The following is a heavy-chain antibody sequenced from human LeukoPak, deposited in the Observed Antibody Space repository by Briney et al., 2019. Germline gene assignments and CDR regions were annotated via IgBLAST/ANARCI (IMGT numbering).Heavy chain of an antibody. CDR2: IYDSGST. Sequence: SETLSLTCTVSGGSISSSSYYWGWIRQPPGKGREWIVSIYDSGSTYNNPSLKSRVTISVDTAKNQFSLNLSSVTAADTAVYYCARLESGYYGSGSPDYWGQGTLVTVSS. CDR1: GGSISSSSYY. J-gene: IGHJ4*02. V-gene: IGHV4-39*01. CDR3: ARLESGYYGSGSPDY. D-gene: IGHD3-10*01.